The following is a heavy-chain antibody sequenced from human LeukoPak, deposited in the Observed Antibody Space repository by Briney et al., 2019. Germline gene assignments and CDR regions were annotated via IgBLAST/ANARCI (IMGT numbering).Heavy chain of an antibody. D-gene: IGHD2-8*01. Sequence: GASVKVSCKASGYTFNGYYMHWMRQAPGQGLEWMGWINPNSGVTNYAQKFQGRVTMTRDTSITTAYMELSRLGSDDTAVYYCARGGVYGNWFDPWGQGTLVTVSS. CDR1: GYTFNGYY. J-gene: IGHJ5*02. CDR3: ARGGVYGNWFDP. V-gene: IGHV1-2*02. CDR2: INPNSGVT.